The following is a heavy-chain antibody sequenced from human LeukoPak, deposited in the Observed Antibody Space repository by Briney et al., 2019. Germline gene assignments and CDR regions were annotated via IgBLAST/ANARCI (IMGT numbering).Heavy chain of an antibody. CDR2: IYPGDSDT. CDR1: GSIFTSYW. D-gene: IGHD1-26*01. V-gene: IGHV5-51*01. CDR3: ARLVSGVGNWFDP. J-gene: IGHJ5*02. Sequence: HGASLQISCKGSGSIFTSYWIVWVRQLPGKGLEWMGIIYPGDSDTRYSPSFQGQVTLSADKSISTAYLQWSSLKASDTAMYYCARLVSGVGNWFDPWGQGTLVTVSS.